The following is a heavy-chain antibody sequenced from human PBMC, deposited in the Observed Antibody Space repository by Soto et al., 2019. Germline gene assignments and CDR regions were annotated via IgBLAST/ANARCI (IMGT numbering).Heavy chain of an antibody. CDR2: ISYNGGTQ. Sequence: QVQLVESGGGVAQPGTSLRVSCAASGLTFSSHAMHWVRQAPGKGLEWVAVISYNGGTQYYADSVKGRFTISRDNSKNTLYLKMNTVRPEDTAVYYCAKDGAPSQWFMDVWGQGTTVTGSS. V-gene: IGHV3-30-3*01. CDR3: AKDGAPSQWFMDV. J-gene: IGHJ6*01. D-gene: IGHD3-22*01. CDR1: GLTFSSHA.